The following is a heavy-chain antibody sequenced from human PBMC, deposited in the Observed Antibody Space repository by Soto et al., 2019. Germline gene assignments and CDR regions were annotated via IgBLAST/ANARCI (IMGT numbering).Heavy chain of an antibody. Sequence: QVQFEESGGGVVQPGRSLRLSCEASGFTFNTYSMHWVRQPPGKGLEWLAAIWYDGTQKYYADSVKGRFIISRDTSKKTLYLEMNSLRAEDTAVYYCARAGGTTVTGLWHFDSWGQGTLVTVSS. V-gene: IGHV3-33*01. CDR2: IWYDGTQK. D-gene: IGHD4-17*01. CDR3: ARAGGTTVTGLWHFDS. CDR1: GFTFNTYS. J-gene: IGHJ4*02.